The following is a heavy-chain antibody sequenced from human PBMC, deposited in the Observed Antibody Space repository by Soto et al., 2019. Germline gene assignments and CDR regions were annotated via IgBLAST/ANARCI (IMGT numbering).Heavy chain of an antibody. V-gene: IGHV4-4*07. Sequence: SETLSLTCTVSGGSISSYYWSWIRQPAGKGLEWIGRIYTSGSTNYNPSLKSRVTMSVDTPKNQFSLKLSSVTAADTAVYYCARESDSSRRFDYWGQGTLVTVSS. CDR2: IYTSGST. D-gene: IGHD6-13*01. CDR3: ARESDSSRRFDY. CDR1: GGSISSYY. J-gene: IGHJ4*02.